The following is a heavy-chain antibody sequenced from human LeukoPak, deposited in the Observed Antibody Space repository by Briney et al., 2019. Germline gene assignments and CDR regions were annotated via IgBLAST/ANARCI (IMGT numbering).Heavy chain of an antibody. V-gene: IGHV1-8*01. CDR3: AGYYYGSGSSNWFDP. CDR2: MNPNRGNT. D-gene: IGHD3-10*01. J-gene: IGHJ5*02. CDR1: GYTFTRYD. Sequence: ASVKVTCKASGYTFTRYDINWVRQATGKGLEWMGWMNPNRGNTGYAQKFQGRVTMTRNTSISTAYMELSSLRSEDTAVYYCAGYYYGSGSSNWFDPWGQGTLVTVSS.